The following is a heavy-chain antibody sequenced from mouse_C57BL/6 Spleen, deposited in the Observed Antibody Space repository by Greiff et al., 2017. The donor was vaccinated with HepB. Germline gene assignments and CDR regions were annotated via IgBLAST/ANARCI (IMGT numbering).Heavy chain of an antibody. V-gene: IGHV5-4*01. J-gene: IGHJ4*01. CDR1: GFTFSSYA. CDR3: AGDITTVVARYYAMDY. Sequence: EVMLVESGGGLVKPGGSLKLSCAASGFTFSSYAMSWVRQTPEKRLEWVATISDGGSYTYYPDNVKGRFTISRDNAKNNLYLQMSHLKSEDTAMYYCAGDITTVVARYYAMDYWGQGTSVTVSS. D-gene: IGHD1-1*01. CDR2: ISDGGSYT.